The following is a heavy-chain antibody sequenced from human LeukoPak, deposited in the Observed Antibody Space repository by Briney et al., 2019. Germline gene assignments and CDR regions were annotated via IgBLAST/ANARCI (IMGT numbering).Heavy chain of an antibody. CDR1: GGSISNYY. Sequence: SETLSLTCTVSGGSISNYYWSWFRQPPGKGLEWIGYIYYSGSTNYNPSLKSRVTLSVDTSKNQFSLKLSSVTAADTAVYYCARHDSWHYFDYWGQGTLVTVSS. CDR3: ARHDSWHYFDY. J-gene: IGHJ4*02. D-gene: IGHD3-22*01. CDR2: IYYSGST. V-gene: IGHV4-59*08.